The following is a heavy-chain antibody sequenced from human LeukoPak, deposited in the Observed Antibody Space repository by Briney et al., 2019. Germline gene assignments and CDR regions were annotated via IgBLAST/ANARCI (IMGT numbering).Heavy chain of an antibody. J-gene: IGHJ3*02. CDR1: GGSISSSNW. CDR2: IYHSGST. Sequence: SETLSLTCAVSGGSISSSNWWSWVRQPPGKGLEWIGEIYHSGSTNYNPSLKSRVAISVDKSKNQFSLKLSSVTAADTAVYYCAVGGVYLRGGAEAFDIWGQGTMVTVSS. CDR3: AVGGVYLRGGAEAFDI. D-gene: IGHD3-10*01. V-gene: IGHV4-4*02.